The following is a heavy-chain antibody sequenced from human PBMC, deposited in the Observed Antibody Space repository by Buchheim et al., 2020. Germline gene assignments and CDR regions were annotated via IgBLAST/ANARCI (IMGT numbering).Heavy chain of an antibody. CDR1: GFTVSSNY. CDR2: IYSGGST. J-gene: IGHJ4*02. D-gene: IGHD5-12*01. CDR3: ARVGGHTKWLRLYYFDY. V-gene: IGHV3-66*01. Sequence: EVQLVESGGGLVQPGGSLRLSCAASGFTVSSNYMSWVRQAPGKGLEWVSVIYSGGSTYYADSVKGRFTISSDNSKNTLYLQMNSLRAEDTAVYYCARVGGHTKWLRLYYFDYWGQGTL.